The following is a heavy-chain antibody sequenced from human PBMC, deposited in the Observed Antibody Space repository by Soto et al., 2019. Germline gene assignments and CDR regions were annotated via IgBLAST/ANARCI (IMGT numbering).Heavy chain of an antibody. Sequence: QVQLVQSGAELKKPGSSVKVSCKPSGGTFNTFPINWLRQAPGQGLEWMGRITPILDKADYAQKFQGRVTFTADKPTSTVYMEMTSLRSGDPAVFYCARPRASYGDYYCAMDVWGQGTTVTVSS. CDR3: ARPRASYGDYYCAMDV. CDR1: GGTFNTFP. D-gene: IGHD5-18*01. V-gene: IGHV1-69*02. J-gene: IGHJ6*02. CDR2: ITPILDKA.